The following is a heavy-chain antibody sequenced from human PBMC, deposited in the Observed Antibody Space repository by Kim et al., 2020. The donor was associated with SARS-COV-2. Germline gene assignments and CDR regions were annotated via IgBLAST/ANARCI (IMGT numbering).Heavy chain of an antibody. Sequence: GGSLRLSCAASGFNFNNYGMHWVRQAPGKGLEWVAVISYEGSIKYYADSVRGRFTISRDSSKNTQYLRMNSLRTEDTAVYFCARSRTVFWFGESWYLDLWGRGTVVTASS. J-gene: IGHJ2*01. CDR3: ARSRTVFWFGESWYLDL. CDR1: GFNFNNYG. V-gene: IGHV3-30*03. D-gene: IGHD3-10*01. CDR2: ISYEGSIK.